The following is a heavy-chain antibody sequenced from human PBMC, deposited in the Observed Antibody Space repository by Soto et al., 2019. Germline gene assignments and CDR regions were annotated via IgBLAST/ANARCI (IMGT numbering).Heavy chain of an antibody. CDR3: ASKMGAFDI. J-gene: IGHJ3*02. Sequence: QVQLQESGPGLVKPSGTLSLTCAVSRGSISGSYWWSWVRQTPGKGLEWIGEIFHDGNTYYNPSLKSRVTLSVDKSKTQSSLNLTSVTAADTAVYYCASKMGAFDIWGQGTMVTVSS. CDR1: RGSISGSYW. D-gene: IGHD2-8*01. V-gene: IGHV4-4*02. CDR2: IFHDGNT.